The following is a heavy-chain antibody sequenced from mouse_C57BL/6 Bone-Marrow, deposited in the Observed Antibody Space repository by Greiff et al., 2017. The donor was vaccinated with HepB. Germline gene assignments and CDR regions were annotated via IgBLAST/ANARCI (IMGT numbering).Heavy chain of an antibody. CDR2: ISSGGSYT. D-gene: IGHD1-1*01. V-gene: IGHV5-6*01. Sequence: EVQRVESGEGLVKPGGSLKLSCAASGFTFSSYAMSWVRQTPEKRLEWVAYISSGGSYTYYPDSVKGRFTISRDNAKNTLYLQMSSLKSEDTAMYYCARHLRAAYWGQGTLVTVSA. J-gene: IGHJ3*01. CDR3: ARHLRAAY. CDR1: GFTFSSYA.